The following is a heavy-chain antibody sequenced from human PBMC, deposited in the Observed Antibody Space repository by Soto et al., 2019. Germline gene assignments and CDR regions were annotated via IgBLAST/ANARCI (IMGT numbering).Heavy chain of an antibody. CDR2: IYYSGST. Sequence: SETLSLTCTVSGGSISSYYWSWIRQPPGKGLEWIGYIYYSGSTNYNPSLKSRVTISVDTSKNQFSLKLSSVTAADTAVYYCARVLLRYFDWSRDFDAFDIWGQGTMVTVSS. V-gene: IGHV4-59*01. CDR1: GGSISSYY. CDR3: ARVLLRYFDWSRDFDAFDI. D-gene: IGHD3-9*01. J-gene: IGHJ3*02.